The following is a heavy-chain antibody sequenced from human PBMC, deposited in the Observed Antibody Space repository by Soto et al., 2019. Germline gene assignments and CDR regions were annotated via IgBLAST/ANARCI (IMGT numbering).Heavy chain of an antibody. J-gene: IGHJ4*02. CDR3: ATPQDYHGFVDS. V-gene: IGHV1-3*01. CDR2: INVGNGNT. D-gene: IGHD2-21*01. Sequence: ASVKVSCKASGYTFTSYAMHWVRQAPGQRLEWVGWINVGNGNTRYSQKFQGRLTLTRDTPGNTAYLELNSLISEDTAVYYCATPQDYHGFVDSWGQGTLVTVSS. CDR1: GYTFTSYA.